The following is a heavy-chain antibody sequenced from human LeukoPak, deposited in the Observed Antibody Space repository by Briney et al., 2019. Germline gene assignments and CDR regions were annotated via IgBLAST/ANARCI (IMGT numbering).Heavy chain of an antibody. CDR2: IYPGDSDT. V-gene: IGHV5-51*01. D-gene: IGHD6-19*01. CDR1: GYSFTSYW. CDR3: ARHVRKRQQWPPGDY. J-gene: IGHJ4*02. Sequence: GESLKISCKGSGYSFTSYWIGWVRQMPGKGLEWMGIIYPGDSDTRYSPSFQGQVTISADKSISTAYLQRSSLKASDTAMYYCARHVRKRQQWPPGDYWGQGTLVTVSS.